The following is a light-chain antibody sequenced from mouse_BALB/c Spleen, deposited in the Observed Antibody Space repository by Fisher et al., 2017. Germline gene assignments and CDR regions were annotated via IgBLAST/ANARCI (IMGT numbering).Light chain of an antibody. V-gene: IGKV4-91*01. CDR2: RTS. Sequence: DIVITQSPALMAASPGEKVTMTCSASSSISSNYLHWYQQKPGFSPKLLIYRTSNLASGVPARFSGSGSGTSYSLTINSMEAEDAATYYCQQWSSNPPITFGAGTKLELK. CDR3: QQWSSNPPIT. J-gene: IGKJ5*01. CDR1: SSISSNY.